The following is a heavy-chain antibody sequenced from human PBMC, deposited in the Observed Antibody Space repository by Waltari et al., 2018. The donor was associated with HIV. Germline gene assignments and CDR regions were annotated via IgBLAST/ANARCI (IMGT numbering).Heavy chain of an antibody. V-gene: IGHV3-7*01. CDR2: IKDDGSEK. CDR3: ARIGTFPHNYAIDF. J-gene: IGHJ6*02. D-gene: IGHD1-26*01. Sequence: EVQLMESGGGLVQHGGSLRLACAASGFHFTNYWMSWVRQAPGKGLEWVAYIKDDGSEKYYMGSVKGRFTISRDNAKNSMFLQMNSLRAEDTAVYYCARIGTFPHNYAIDFWGQGTTVTVSS. CDR1: GFHFTNYW.